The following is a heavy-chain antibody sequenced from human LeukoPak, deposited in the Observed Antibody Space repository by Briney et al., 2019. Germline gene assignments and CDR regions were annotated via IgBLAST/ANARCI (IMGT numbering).Heavy chain of an antibody. Sequence: GGSLRLSCAASGFTFSSYGMHWVRQAPGKGLEWVAVIWYDGSNKYHADSVKGRFTISRDNSKNTLYLQMNSLRAEDTAVYYCARYYDSSGYMWFDPWGQGTLVTVSS. V-gene: IGHV3-33*01. D-gene: IGHD3-22*01. J-gene: IGHJ5*02. CDR1: GFTFSSYG. CDR2: IWYDGSNK. CDR3: ARYYDSSGYMWFDP.